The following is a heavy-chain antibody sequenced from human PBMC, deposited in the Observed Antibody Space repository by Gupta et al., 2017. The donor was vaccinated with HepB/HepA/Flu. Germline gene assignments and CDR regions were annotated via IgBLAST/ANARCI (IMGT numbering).Heavy chain of an antibody. CDR1: GGSFSGYY. Sequence: QVQLQQWGAGLLKPSETLSLTCAVYGGSFSGYYLSWIRQPPGKGLEWIGEINHSGSTNYNPSLKSRVTISVDTSKNQFSLKLSSVTAADTAVYYCARDRITIFGVVISHYGMDVWGQGTTVTVSS. J-gene: IGHJ6*02. CDR2: INHSGST. CDR3: ARDRITIFGVVISHYGMDV. V-gene: IGHV4-34*01. D-gene: IGHD3-3*01.